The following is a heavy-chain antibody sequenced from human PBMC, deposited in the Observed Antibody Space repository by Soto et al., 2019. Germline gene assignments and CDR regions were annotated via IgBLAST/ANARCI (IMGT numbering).Heavy chain of an antibody. CDR1: GGSIRSYY. V-gene: IGHV4-59*01. J-gene: IGHJ5*02. CDR3: ASYSSGWYERNWFDP. Sequence: PSETLSLTCTVSGGSIRSYYWSWIRQAPGKGPEWIGYIHYSGSTNYNPSLRSRVTISVDTSKNQFSLKLSSVTAADTAVYYCASYSSGWYERNWFDPWGQGTLVTVSS. CDR2: IHYSGST. D-gene: IGHD6-19*01.